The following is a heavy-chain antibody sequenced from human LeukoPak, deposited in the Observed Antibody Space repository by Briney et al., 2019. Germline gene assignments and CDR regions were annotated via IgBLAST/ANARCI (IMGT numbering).Heavy chain of an antibody. Sequence: AGESLKISCRGSGFIFNNHWFGWVRQMPGKGLEWMGIIYPGDSDTRYSPSFQGQVTISADKSISTAYLQWSSLKASDTAMYYCARQMAGSYGGCDYWGQGTLVTVSS. CDR3: ARQMAGSYGGCDY. CDR1: GFIFNNHW. J-gene: IGHJ4*02. V-gene: IGHV5-51*01. CDR2: IYPGDSDT. D-gene: IGHD3-10*01.